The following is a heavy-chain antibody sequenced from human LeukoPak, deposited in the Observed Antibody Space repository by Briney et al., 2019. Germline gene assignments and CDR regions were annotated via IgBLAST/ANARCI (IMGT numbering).Heavy chain of an antibody. Sequence: AGGSLRLSCEASPFIFSGHWLNWVRQTPGKGLEWVASIKEDGSERQYVDSVKGRFTISRDNAKNSLYLQMSNLRAEDTAVYFCARGGGLDVWGQGATVTVSS. V-gene: IGHV3-7*03. CDR3: ARGGGLDV. CDR2: IKEDGSER. J-gene: IGHJ6*02. CDR1: PFIFSGHW. D-gene: IGHD3-16*01.